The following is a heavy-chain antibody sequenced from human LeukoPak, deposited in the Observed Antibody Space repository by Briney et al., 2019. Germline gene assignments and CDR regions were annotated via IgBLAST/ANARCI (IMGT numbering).Heavy chain of an antibody. Sequence: SETLSLTCTVSGGSISSYYWSCIRQPPGKGLEWIGYIYYSGSTNYNPSLKSRVTISVDTSKNQFSLKLSSVTAADTAVYYCAGAMDVWGQGTTVIVSS. V-gene: IGHV4-59*08. CDR3: AGAMDV. J-gene: IGHJ6*02. CDR2: IYYSGST. CDR1: GGSISSYY.